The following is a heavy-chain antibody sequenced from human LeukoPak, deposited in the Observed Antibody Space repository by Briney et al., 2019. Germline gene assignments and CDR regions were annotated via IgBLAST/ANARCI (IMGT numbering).Heavy chain of an antibody. Sequence: TGGSLRLSCAASGFTFSSYGMHWVRQAPGKGLEWVAVISYDGSNKYYADSVKGRFTISRDNSKNTLYLQMNSLRAEDTAVYYCAKGMVRGVIMNYYYYGMDVWGQGTTVTVSS. V-gene: IGHV3-30*18. CDR3: AKGMVRGVIMNYYYYGMDV. J-gene: IGHJ6*02. CDR1: GFTFSSYG. D-gene: IGHD3-10*01. CDR2: ISYDGSNK.